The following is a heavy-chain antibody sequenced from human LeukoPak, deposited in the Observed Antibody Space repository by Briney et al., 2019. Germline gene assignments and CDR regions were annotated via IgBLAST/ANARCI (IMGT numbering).Heavy chain of an antibody. V-gene: IGHV3-43*01. CDR1: GFTFDDYT. CDR3: ARAVPTGYSSGWSVFDY. D-gene: IGHD6-19*01. CDR2: ISWDGGST. Sequence: GGSLRLSCAASGFTFDDYTMHWVRQAPGKGLEWVSLISWDGGSTYADSVKGRFTISRDNAKNSLYLQMNSLRAEDTAVYYCARAVPTGYSSGWSVFDYWGQGTLVTVSS. J-gene: IGHJ4*02.